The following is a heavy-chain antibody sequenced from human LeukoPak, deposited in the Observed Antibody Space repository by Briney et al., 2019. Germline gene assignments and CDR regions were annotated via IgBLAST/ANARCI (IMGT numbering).Heavy chain of an antibody. Sequence: SETLSLTCAVYGGSFSGYYWSWIRQPPGKGLEWIGEINHSGSTNYNPSLKSRVTISIDTSKNQFSLKMSSVTAADTAVYHCAREVMAGTDSVVRWFDPWGQGTLVTVSS. D-gene: IGHD6-19*01. V-gene: IGHV4-34*01. CDR3: AREVMAGTDSVVRWFDP. CDR1: GGSFSGYY. CDR2: INHSGST. J-gene: IGHJ5*02.